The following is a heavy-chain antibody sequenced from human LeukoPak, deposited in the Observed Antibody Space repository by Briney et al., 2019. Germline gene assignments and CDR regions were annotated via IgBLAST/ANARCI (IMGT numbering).Heavy chain of an antibody. V-gene: IGHV4-38-2*02. CDR1: GYSISSGYY. D-gene: IGHD3-9*01. CDR2: IYHSGST. CDR3: ARVRASSAPLRYFAQSDWFDP. J-gene: IGHJ5*02. Sequence: SETLSLTCTVSGYSISSGYYWGWIRQPPGKGLEWIGSIYHSGSTYYNPSLKSRVTISVDTSKNQFSLKLSSVTAADTAVYYCARVRASSAPLRYFAQSDWFDPWGQGTLVTVSS.